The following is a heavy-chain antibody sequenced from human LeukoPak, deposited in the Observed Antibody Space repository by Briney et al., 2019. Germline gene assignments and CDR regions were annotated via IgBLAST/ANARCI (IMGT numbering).Heavy chain of an antibody. CDR1: GYTFPDYY. CDR3: ARKGRIYGDYDY. Sequence: ASVKVSCKASGYTFPDYYIHWVRQAPGQGHEWIGFINPNSGGTHYALNFQGRVTVTRDTSISTVYLEMIRLRSDDTAVYYCARKGRIYGDYDYWGRGTLVTVSS. V-gene: IGHV1-2*02. J-gene: IGHJ4*02. CDR2: INPNSGGT. D-gene: IGHD4-17*01.